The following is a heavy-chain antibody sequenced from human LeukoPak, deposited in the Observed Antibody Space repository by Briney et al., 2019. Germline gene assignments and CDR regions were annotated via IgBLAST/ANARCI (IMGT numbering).Heavy chain of an antibody. CDR2: IYSTGST. CDR3: ARGTTEYIYYFEH. D-gene: IGHD4-17*01. CDR1: GGSISGHY. V-gene: IGHV4-4*07. J-gene: IGHJ4*02. Sequence: SETLSLTCSVSGGSISGHYRSWVRQPAGKGLEDLGRIYSTGSTHYNPSLESRVTMSVDTSKNQFSLRLSSVTAADTAVYYCARGTTEYIYYFEHWGQGTLVTVSS.